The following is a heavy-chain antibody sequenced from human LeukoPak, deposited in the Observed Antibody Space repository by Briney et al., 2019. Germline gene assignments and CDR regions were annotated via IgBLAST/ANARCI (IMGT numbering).Heavy chain of an antibody. J-gene: IGHJ5*02. V-gene: IGHV5-51*01. Sequence: GESLKISCKGSGYSFTSYWIGWVRQMPGKGLEWMGTIYPGDSDTRYSPSFQGQVTISADKSISTAYLQWSSLKASDTAMYYCARHLDYDFWSGSLFSPWGQGTLVTVSS. CDR3: ARHLDYDFWSGSLFSP. CDR2: IYPGDSDT. D-gene: IGHD3-3*01. CDR1: GYSFTSYW.